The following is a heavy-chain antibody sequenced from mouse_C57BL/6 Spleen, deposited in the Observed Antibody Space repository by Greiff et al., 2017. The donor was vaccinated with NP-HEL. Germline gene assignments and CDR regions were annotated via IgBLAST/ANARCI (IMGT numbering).Heavy chain of an antibody. CDR2: ISSGGSYT. D-gene: IGHD2-5*01. Sequence: EVKLMESGGDLVKPGGSLKLSCAASGFTFSSYGMSWVRQTPDKRLEWVATISSGGSYTYYTDSVHGRFTISRDNTKNTLYLQISRMKSEDTAMYYCARLWSNQYFDYWGQGTTLTVSS. CDR3: ARLWSNQYFDY. V-gene: IGHV5-6*01. J-gene: IGHJ2*01. CDR1: GFTFSSYG.